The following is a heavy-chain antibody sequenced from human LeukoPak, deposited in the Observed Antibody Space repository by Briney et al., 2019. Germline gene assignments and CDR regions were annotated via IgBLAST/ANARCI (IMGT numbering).Heavy chain of an antibody. CDR3: ARLGYCSSTSCHLSWFDP. V-gene: IGHV4-39*01. CDR1: GGSISSGSYY. D-gene: IGHD2-2*01. Sequence: SETLSLTCTVSGGSISSGSYYWGWIRQPPGKGLEWIGSIYYSGGTYYNPSLKSRVTISVDTSKNQCSLKLSSVTAADTAVYYCARLGYCSSTSCHLSWFDPWGQGTLVAVSS. CDR2: IYYSGGT. J-gene: IGHJ5*02.